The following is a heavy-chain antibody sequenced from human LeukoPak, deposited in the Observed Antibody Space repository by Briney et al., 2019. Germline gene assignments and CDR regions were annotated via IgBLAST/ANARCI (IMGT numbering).Heavy chain of an antibody. J-gene: IGHJ4*02. V-gene: IGHV3-48*03. Sequence: GGSLRLSCAASGFTFSSYEMNWVRQAPGKGLEGVSYISSSGTTIYYADSVKGRFTISRDNAKNSLYLQMNSPRAEDTAVYYCARDSAHSYSLGSYRGFFDYWGQGTLVTVSS. CDR2: ISSSGTTI. D-gene: IGHD3-10*01. CDR1: GFTFSSYE. CDR3: ARDSAHSYSLGSYRGFFDY.